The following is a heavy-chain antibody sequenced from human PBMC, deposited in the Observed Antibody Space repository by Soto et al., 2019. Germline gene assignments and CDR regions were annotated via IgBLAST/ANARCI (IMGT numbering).Heavy chain of an antibody. D-gene: IGHD2-21*02. J-gene: IGHJ3*02. V-gene: IGHV3-48*02. CDR1: GFTFSSYS. CDR2: ISSSSSTI. CDR3: ARDPGCGGDCYDAFDI. Sequence: GGSLRLSCAASGFTFSSYSMNWVRQAPGKGLEWVSYISSSSSTIYYAGSVKGRFTISRDNAKNSLYLQMNSLRDEDTAVYYCARDPGCGGDCYDAFDIWGQGTMVTVSS.